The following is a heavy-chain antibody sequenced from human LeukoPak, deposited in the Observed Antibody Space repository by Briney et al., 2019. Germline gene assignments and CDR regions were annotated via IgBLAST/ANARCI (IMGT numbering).Heavy chain of an antibody. V-gene: IGHV3-30*18. D-gene: IGHD6-6*01. CDR2: ISYDGSNK. CDR1: GFTFSSYG. CDR3: AKGEYSSSPFDP. J-gene: IGHJ5*02. Sequence: GGSLRLSCAASGFTFSSYGMHWVRQAPGKGLEWVAVISYDGSNKYYTDSVKGRFTISRDNSKNTLYLQMNSLRADDTAVYYCAKGEYSSSPFDPWGQGTLVTVSS.